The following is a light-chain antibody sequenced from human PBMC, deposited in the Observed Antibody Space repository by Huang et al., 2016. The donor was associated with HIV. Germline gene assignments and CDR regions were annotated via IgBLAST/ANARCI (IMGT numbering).Light chain of an antibody. Sequence: DIQMSQSPSSLSAYVGDRVTITCRASQSISSYLHWYQQKPRKAPKLLIYDASSLQSGVPARFIGSGYGTDFTLTISSLQPEDFATYYCQQSYSTPRPVGQGTKVEIK. J-gene: IGKJ1*01. V-gene: IGKV1-39*01. CDR3: QQSYSTPRP. CDR1: QSISSY. CDR2: DAS.